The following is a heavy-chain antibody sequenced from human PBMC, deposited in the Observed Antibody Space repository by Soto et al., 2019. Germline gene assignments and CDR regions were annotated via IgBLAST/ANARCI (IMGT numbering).Heavy chain of an antibody. CDR3: AKLAGYCSGNSCHGDYAMDV. V-gene: IGHV4-39*01. CDR2: FYYSENT. D-gene: IGHD2-2*01. Sequence: LETLSLTCSVSGGSIGSKSYSWGWIRQPPGKGLEWIGTFYYSENTYYNPSLKSRVTISVDTSKNQFSLKLSSVTAADTAVYYCAKLAGYCSGNSCHGDYAMDVWGQGTTVTVSS. CDR1: GGSIGSKSYS. J-gene: IGHJ6*02.